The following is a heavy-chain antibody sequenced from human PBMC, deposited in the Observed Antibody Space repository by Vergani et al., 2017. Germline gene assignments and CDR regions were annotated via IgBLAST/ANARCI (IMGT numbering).Heavy chain of an antibody. CDR1: GGSISSYY. CDR3: ARCYGGNSEGFDY. CDR2: IYYSGST. J-gene: IGHJ4*02. Sequence: QVQLQESGPGLVKPSETLSLTCTVSGGSISSYYWSWIRQPPGKGLEWIGYIYYSGSTNYNPSLKSRVTTSVDTSKNQFSLKLSSVTAADTALYYCARCYGGNSEGFDYWGQGTLVTVSS. D-gene: IGHD4-23*01. V-gene: IGHV4-59*01.